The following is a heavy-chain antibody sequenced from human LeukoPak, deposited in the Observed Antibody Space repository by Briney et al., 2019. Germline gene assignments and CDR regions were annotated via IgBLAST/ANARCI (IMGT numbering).Heavy chain of an antibody. CDR2: LNNGGDT. D-gene: IGHD2-2*02. V-gene: IGHV4-4*07. Sequence: SETLSLTCTVSGSSIGDFYWSWIRQPAGKGLEWIGRLNNGGDTNYSPSLRSRVTISVDTSKNHFSLILSSVTVADTAIYYCARAIGVYAFDVWGQGTMVTVSS. CDR1: GSSIGDFY. J-gene: IGHJ3*01. CDR3: ARAIGVYAFDV.